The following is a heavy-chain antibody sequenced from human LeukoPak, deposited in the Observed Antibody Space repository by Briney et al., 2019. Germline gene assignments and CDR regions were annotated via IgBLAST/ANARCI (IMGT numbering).Heavy chain of an antibody. J-gene: IGHJ3*02. CDR2: ISAYNGNT. CDR3: ARAIAAAAHVGGAFDI. Sequence: ASVKVSCKASGYTFTSYGISWVRQAPGQGLEWMGWISAYNGNTNYAQKLQGRVTMTTDTSTSTAYMELRSLRSDDTAVYYCARAIAAAAHVGGAFDIWGQGTMVTVSS. CDR1: GYTFTSYG. V-gene: IGHV1-18*01. D-gene: IGHD6-13*01.